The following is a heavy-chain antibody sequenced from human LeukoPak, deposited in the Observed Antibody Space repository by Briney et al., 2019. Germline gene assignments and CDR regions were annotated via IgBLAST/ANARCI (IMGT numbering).Heavy chain of an antibody. J-gene: IGHJ5*02. CDR2: ISGDGGST. CDR3: AKDRYYYGSGSYFAP. V-gene: IGHV3-43*02. Sequence: GGSLRLSCAASGFTFGDYAMHWVRQAPGKGLEWVFLISGDGGSTYYADSVKGRFTISRDNSKNSLYLQMNSLRTEDTALYYCAKDRYYYGSGSYFAPWGQGTLVTVSS. D-gene: IGHD3-10*01. CDR1: GFTFGDYA.